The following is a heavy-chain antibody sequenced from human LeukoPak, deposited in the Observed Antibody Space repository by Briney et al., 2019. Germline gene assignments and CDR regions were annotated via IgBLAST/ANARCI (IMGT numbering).Heavy chain of an antibody. CDR3: ARDSYSGSYLFNY. J-gene: IGHJ4*02. V-gene: IGHV3-30-3*01. CDR1: GFTFSSYA. CDR2: ISYDGSNK. Sequence: GGSLRLSCAASGFTFSSYAMHWVRQAPGKGLEWVAVISYDGSNKYYADSVKGRFTISRDNSKNTLCLQMNSLRAEDTAVYYCARDSYSGSYLFNYWGQGTLVTVSS. D-gene: IGHD1-26*01.